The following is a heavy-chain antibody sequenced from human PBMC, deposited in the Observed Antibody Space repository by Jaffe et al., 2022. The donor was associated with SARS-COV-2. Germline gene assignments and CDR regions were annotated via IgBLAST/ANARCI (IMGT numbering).Heavy chain of an antibody. CDR1: GDSVSSNGAA. Sequence: QVQLHQSGPGLVKPSQTLSLTCAISGDSVSSNGAAWNWIRQSPSRGLEWLGRTYYRSRWYNDYALSVKSRITINPDTSKNQFSLQLISVTPEDTAVYHCARQDRDSEYYHGLDVWGQGTTVTVSS. J-gene: IGHJ6*02. CDR3: ARQDRDSEYYHGLDV. D-gene: IGHD2-15*01. V-gene: IGHV6-1*01. CDR2: TYYRSRWYN.